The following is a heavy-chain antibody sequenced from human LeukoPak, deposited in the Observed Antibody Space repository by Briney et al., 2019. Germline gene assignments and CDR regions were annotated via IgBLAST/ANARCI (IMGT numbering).Heavy chain of an antibody. CDR3: ARGRAPTRTYGDYRY. CDR1: GGSFSGYY. J-gene: IGHJ4*02. CDR2: INHSGST. V-gene: IGHV4-34*01. Sequence: PLETLSLTCAVYGGSFSGYYWSWIRQPPGKGLEWIGEINHSGSTNYNPSLKSRVTISVDTSKNQFSLKLSSVTAADTAVYYCARGRAPTRTYGDYRYWGQGTLVTVSS. D-gene: IGHD4-17*01.